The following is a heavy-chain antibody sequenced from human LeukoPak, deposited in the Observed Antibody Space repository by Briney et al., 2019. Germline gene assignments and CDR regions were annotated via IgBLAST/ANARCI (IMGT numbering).Heavy chain of an antibody. CDR3: ARDGSSWPTEGWFDP. CDR1: GGSFSGYY. CDR2: IYSSGST. Sequence: SETLSLTCAVYGGSFSGYYWSWIRQPPGKGLEWIGSIYSSGSTYYNSSLKSRVTISIDTSKNQVSLKMSSVTAADTAVYYCARDGSSWPTEGWFDPWGQGTLVTVSS. V-gene: IGHV4-34*01. J-gene: IGHJ5*02. D-gene: IGHD6-13*01.